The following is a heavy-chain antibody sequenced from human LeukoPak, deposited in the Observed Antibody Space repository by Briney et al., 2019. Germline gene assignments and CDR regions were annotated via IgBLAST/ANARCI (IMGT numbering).Heavy chain of an antibody. J-gene: IGHJ4*02. CDR1: GYTFTGYY. V-gene: IGHV1-2*02. CDR3: GRGPTTFLDY. D-gene: IGHD1-1*01. Sequence: APVKVSCKASGYTFTGYYIHWVRQAPGQGLEWMGWINPNSGGTNYAQKFQGRVTMTRDTSTSTVYMDLSSLRSEDTAVYYCGRGPTTFLDYGGQEPLATVPS. CDR2: INPNSGGT.